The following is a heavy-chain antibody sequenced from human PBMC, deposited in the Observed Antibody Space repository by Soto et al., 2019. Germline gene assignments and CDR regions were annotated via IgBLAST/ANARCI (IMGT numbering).Heavy chain of an antibody. Sequence: ALRFSCAASGFTFSSYEMNWVRQAPGKGLEWVSYISSSGSTIYYADSVKGRFTISRDNAKNSLYLQMNSLRAEDTAVYYCAREPTPRHSSRWLGRYGMDVWGQGATVTASS. J-gene: IGHJ6*02. CDR1: GFTFSSYE. CDR3: AREPTPRHSSRWLGRYGMDV. V-gene: IGHV3-48*03. D-gene: IGHD6-13*01. CDR2: ISSSGSTI.